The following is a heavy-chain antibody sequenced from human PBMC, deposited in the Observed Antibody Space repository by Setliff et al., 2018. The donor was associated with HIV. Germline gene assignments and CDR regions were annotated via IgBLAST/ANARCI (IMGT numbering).Heavy chain of an antibody. V-gene: IGHV5-51*01. J-gene: IGHJ5*02. Sequence: GESLKISCKGSGYSFSSYWIGWVRQMPGRGLEWMGIIYPGDSDTRYNPSFQGQVTISADKSISTAYLQWSSLKASDTAMYYCARVPSQRVESSGWYIWFDPWGQGTLVTVS. CDR3: ARVPSQRVESSGWYIWFDP. CDR1: GYSFSSYW. D-gene: IGHD6-19*01. CDR2: IYPGDSDT.